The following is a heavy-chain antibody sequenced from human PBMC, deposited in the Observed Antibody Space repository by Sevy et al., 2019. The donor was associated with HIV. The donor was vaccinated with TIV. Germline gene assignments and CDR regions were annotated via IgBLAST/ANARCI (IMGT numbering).Heavy chain of an antibody. CDR2: ISGSGFST. Sequence: GGSLRLSCAASGFPLSRTGMIWVRQAPGKGLEWVSGISGSGFSTNYADSVKGRFTISRDNSKNTLYLQMNSLRGEDTAVYYCAKDPDDTYDYGEHSDYWGQGTLVTVSS. D-gene: IGHD4-17*01. J-gene: IGHJ4*02. CDR1: GFPLSRTG. CDR3: AKDPDDTYDYGEHSDY. V-gene: IGHV3-23*01.